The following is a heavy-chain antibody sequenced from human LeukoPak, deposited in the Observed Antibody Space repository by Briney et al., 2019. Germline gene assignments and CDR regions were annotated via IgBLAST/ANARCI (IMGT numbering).Heavy chain of an antibody. Sequence: SETLSLTCTVSSGSISTSNYYWGWVRQPPGKALEWIGNIFYSGSTYYSPSLKSRVTISLDTSRNQFSLKLRSVTAADTAVYYCARRGYSYGYGYYYYMDVWGKGTTVTVSS. CDR1: SGSISTSNYY. J-gene: IGHJ6*03. CDR2: IFYSGST. D-gene: IGHD5-18*01. V-gene: IGHV4-39*07. CDR3: ARRGYSYGYGYYYYMDV.